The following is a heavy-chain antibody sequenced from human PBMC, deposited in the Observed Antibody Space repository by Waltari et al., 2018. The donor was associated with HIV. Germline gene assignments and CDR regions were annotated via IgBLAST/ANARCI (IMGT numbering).Heavy chain of an antibody. J-gene: IGHJ4*02. CDR1: GGSFTSYS. V-gene: IGHV1-69*08. Sequence: QVQLVQSGAEVRTPGSSVKVSCKASGGSFTSYSIHWVRQAPGQGLEWMGRVIPMSGTARKAQKFQARVTISADKSTTTAYMELTSLRTEDTAVYYCASARETMGVDFDFWGQGTLVTVSS. CDR2: VIPMSGTA. D-gene: IGHD3-10*01. CDR3: ASARETMGVDFDF.